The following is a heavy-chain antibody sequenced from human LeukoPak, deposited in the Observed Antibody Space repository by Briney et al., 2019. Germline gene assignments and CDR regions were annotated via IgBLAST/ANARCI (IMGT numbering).Heavy chain of an antibody. Sequence: ASVKVSCKASGYTFTSYSINWVRQAPGQGLEWMAWISAYNGNTNYAQKFHGRVTLTRDTSTSTAYMELRSLRSDDTVVYFCARGMSGYTEDPFDIWGQGTVVTVSS. CDR1: GYTFTSYS. J-gene: IGHJ3*02. V-gene: IGHV1-18*01. CDR2: ISAYNGNT. D-gene: IGHD2-2*02. CDR3: ARGMSGYTEDPFDI.